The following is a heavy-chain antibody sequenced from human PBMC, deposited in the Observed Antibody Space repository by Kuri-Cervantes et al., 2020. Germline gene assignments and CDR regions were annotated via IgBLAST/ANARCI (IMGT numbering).Heavy chain of an antibody. V-gene: IGHV1-8*01. J-gene: IGHJ4*02. CDR1: GYTFTSYD. CDR3: ARDRYCSSTSCYHPMTTVTHFDY. CDR2: MNPNSGNT. Sequence: ASVKVSCKASGYTFTSYDINWVRQATGQGLEWMGWMNPNSGNTGYAQKFQGRVTMTRNTSISTAYMELSSLRSEDTAVYYCARDRYCSSTSCYHPMTTVTHFDYWGQGTLVTVSS. D-gene: IGHD2-2*01.